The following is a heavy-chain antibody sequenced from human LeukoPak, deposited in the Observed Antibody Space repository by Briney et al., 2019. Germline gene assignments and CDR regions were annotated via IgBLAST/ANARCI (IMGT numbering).Heavy chain of an antibody. D-gene: IGHD3-10*01. CDR1: GVSISTYY. V-gene: IGHV4-59*01. CDR3: ARAGALSDFDY. Sequence: PSETLSLTCTVSGVSISTYYWTWIRQSPGKGLEWIGYIYYSGSTKYNPSLKSRVTISVDTSKNQFSLKLSSVTAADTALYYCARAGALSDFDYWGQGTLVTVSS. J-gene: IGHJ4*02. CDR2: IYYSGST.